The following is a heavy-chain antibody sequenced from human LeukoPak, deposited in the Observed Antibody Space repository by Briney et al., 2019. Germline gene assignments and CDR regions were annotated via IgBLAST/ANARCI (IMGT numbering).Heavy chain of an antibody. V-gene: IGHV3-74*01. CDR1: GFTISSYS. J-gene: IGHJ4*02. D-gene: IGHD4-17*01. Sequence: GGSLRLSCAASGFTISSYSMNWVRQAPGKGLVWVSRINPDEITTHYADSVKGRFTISRDNAKSTLYLHLSSLRADDTAVYHCARDNGAGGDSWGQGTLVTVSS. CDR3: ARDNGAGGDS. CDR2: INPDEITT.